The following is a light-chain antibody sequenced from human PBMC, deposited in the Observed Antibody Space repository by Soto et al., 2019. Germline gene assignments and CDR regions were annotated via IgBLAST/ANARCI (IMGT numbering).Light chain of an antibody. CDR1: QSITSW. Sequence: DIQMTQSPSTLSASVGDRVTITCRASQSITSWLAWYQQKPGKAPKLLIYKASSLESGVPSRFSGSGSGTEFTLTISSVQPADFATYYCQQYNNYSGTFGQGTKLEIK. CDR2: KAS. J-gene: IGKJ2*01. CDR3: QQYNNYSGT. V-gene: IGKV1-5*03.